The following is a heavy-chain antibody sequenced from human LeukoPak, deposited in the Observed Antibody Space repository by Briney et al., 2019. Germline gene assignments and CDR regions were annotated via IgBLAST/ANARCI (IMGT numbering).Heavy chain of an antibody. V-gene: IGHV1-2*02. CDR1: GNTFTGSY. CDR2: INPNGGGT. J-gene: IGHJ4*02. Sequence: ASVKVSCKASGNTFTGSYMHWVRQAPGQGLEWMGWINPNGGGTYYAQKFQGRVTLTRDTSITTAYMELSRLTSDDTAVYCCARVEGQWLVLDYWGQGTLVTVSS. CDR3: ARVEGQWLVLDY. D-gene: IGHD6-19*01.